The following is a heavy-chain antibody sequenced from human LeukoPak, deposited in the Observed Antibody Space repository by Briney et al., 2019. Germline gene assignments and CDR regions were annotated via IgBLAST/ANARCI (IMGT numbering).Heavy chain of an antibody. Sequence: PGGSLRLSCAASGLTFSSYWMHWVRQGPGKGLVWVSRINSDGSSTRYADSVKGRFTISRDNAKNTPYLQMKSLRAEDTAVYYCARMVAAAGQDFDYWGQGTLVTVSS. J-gene: IGHJ4*02. CDR1: GLTFSSYW. V-gene: IGHV3-74*01. CDR2: INSDGSST. CDR3: ARMVAAAGQDFDY. D-gene: IGHD6-13*01.